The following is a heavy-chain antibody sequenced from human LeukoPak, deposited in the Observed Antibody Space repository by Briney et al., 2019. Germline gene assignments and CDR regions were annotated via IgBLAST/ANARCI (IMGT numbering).Heavy chain of an antibody. CDR2: INHSGST. CDR3: ARGFVVPSY. Sequence: SETLSLTCAVYGGSFSGYYWSWIRQPPGKGLEWIGEINHSGSTNYNPSLKSRVTISVDTSKNQFSLKLSSVTAADTAVYYCARGFVVPSYWGQGTLVTVSS. V-gene: IGHV4-34*01. CDR1: GGSFSGYY. J-gene: IGHJ4*02. D-gene: IGHD2-15*01.